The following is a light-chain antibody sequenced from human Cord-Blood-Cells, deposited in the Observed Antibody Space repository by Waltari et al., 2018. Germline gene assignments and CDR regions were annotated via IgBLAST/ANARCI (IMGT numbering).Light chain of an antibody. CDR3: QQYYSTPPF. J-gene: IGKJ3*01. CDR1: QRVLYSFTNKNN. CDR2: WAS. Sequence: DIVLTQSLDSPPVSLRERDTLNSKSSQRVLYSFTNKNNLAWYQQKPGQHRKLLIYWASTRESGVPVRFSGSGSETDFTLTISSLQAEDVAVYYCQQYYSTPPFFGPGTKVDIK. V-gene: IGKV4-1*01.